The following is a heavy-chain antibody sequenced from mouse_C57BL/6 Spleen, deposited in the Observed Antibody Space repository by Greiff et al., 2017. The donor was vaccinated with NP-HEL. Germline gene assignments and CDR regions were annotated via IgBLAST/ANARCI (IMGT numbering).Heavy chain of an antibody. V-gene: IGHV5-4*01. CDR1: GFTFSSYA. D-gene: IGHD1-1*01. J-gene: IGHJ3*01. CDR2: ISDGGSYT. Sequence: DVMLVESGGGLVKPGGSLKLSCAASGFTFSSYAMSWVRQTPEKRLEWVATISDGGSYTYYPDNVKGRFTISRDNAKNNLYLQMSHLKSEDTAMYYCAREGGSSPAWFAYWGQGTLVTVSA. CDR3: AREGGSSPAWFAY.